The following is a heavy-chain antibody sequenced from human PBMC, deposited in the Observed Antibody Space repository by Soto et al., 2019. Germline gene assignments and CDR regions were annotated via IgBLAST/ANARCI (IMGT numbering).Heavy chain of an antibody. D-gene: IGHD6-19*01. CDR2: ISYDGGNK. J-gene: IGHJ4*02. V-gene: IGHV3-30-3*01. Sequence: QVQLVESGGGVVQPGRSLRLSCAASGFTFSTYAMHWVRQAPGKGLGWVALISYDGGNKYYADSVKGRFTISRDNSKNTLYLQMKSLRAEDTAVYYCARAPTSGWYGGFDYWGQGTLVTVSS. CDR1: GFTFSTYA. CDR3: ARAPTSGWYGGFDY.